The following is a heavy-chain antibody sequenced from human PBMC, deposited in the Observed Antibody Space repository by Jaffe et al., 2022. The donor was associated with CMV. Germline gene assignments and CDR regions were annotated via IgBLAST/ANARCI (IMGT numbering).Heavy chain of an antibody. D-gene: IGHD2-15*01. CDR1: GFTFSSYS. V-gene: IGHV3-21*01. J-gene: IGHJ6*03. CDR2: ISSSSSYI. CDR3: ARVAGGVAATEGDYYYYYMDV. Sequence: EVQLVESGGGLVKPGGSLRLSCAASGFTFSSYSMNWVRQAPGKGLEWVSSISSSSSYIYYADSVKGRFTISRDNAKNSLYLQMNSLRAEDTAVYYCARVAGGVAATEGDYYYYYMDVWGKGTTVTVSS.